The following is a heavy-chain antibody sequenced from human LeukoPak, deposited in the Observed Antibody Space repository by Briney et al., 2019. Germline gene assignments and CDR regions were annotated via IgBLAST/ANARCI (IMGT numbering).Heavy chain of an antibody. CDR3: ARDGRRGQLVRYYYYYYMDV. D-gene: IGHD6-6*01. CDR1: GYTFTSYY. J-gene: IGHJ6*03. V-gene: IGHV1-46*01. CDR2: INPSGGST. Sequence: ASVKVSCKASGYTFTSYYMHWARQAPGQGLEWMGIINPSGGSTSYAQKFQGRVTMTRDMSTSTVHMELSSLRSEDTAVYYCARDGRRGQLVRYYYYYYMDVWGKGTTVTVSS.